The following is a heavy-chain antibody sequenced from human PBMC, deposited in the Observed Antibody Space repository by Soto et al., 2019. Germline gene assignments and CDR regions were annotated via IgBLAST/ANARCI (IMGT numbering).Heavy chain of an antibody. D-gene: IGHD4-17*01. CDR3: ARGDATKIVVTTYYAMDV. CDR2: IIPVFGTA. CDR1: GGSLSNYG. J-gene: IGHJ6*02. V-gene: IGHV1-69*12. Sequence: QVQLVQSGAEVKKPGSSVKVSCKASGGSLSNYGISWVRQAPGQGLEWMGGIIPVFGTANYAQKFQGRVTITAXEXTXIXXMVVTSLRSQDTPVYYCARGDATKIVVTTYYAMDVWGPGTTVTVSS.